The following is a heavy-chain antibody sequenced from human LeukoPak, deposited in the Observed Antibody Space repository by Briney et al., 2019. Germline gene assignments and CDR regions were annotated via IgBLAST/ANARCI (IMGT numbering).Heavy chain of an antibody. D-gene: IGHD3-10*01. CDR3: ARGSPPRYGSGSYDY. CDR1: GGSISSSSYY. J-gene: IGHJ4*02. CDR2: IYTTGST. V-gene: IGHV4-39*07. Sequence: PSETLSLTCSVSGGSISSSSYYWGWIRQPPGKGLEWIGRIYTTGSTNYNPSLKSRVAISVDTSKNQFSLKLSSVTAADTAVYYCARGSPPRYGSGSYDYWGQGTLVTVSS.